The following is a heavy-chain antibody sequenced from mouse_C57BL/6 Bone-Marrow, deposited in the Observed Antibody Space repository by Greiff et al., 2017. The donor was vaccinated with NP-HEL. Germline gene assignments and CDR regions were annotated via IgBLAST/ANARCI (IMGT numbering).Heavy chain of an antibody. V-gene: IGHV1-18*01. J-gene: IGHJ1*03. D-gene: IGHD2-1*01. CDR3: ASNYDWYFDV. Sequence: EVQLQQSGPELVKPGASVKIPCKASGYTFTDYNMDWVKQSHGKSLEWIGDINPNNGGTIYNQKFKGKATLTVDKSSSTAYMELRSLTSEDTAVYYCASNYDWYFDVWGTGTTVTVSS. CDR2: INPNNGGT. CDR1: GYTFTDYN.